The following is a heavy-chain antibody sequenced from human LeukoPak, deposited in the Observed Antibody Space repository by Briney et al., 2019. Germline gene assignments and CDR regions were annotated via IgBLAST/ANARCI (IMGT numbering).Heavy chain of an antibody. J-gene: IGHJ5*02. D-gene: IGHD6-13*01. CDR3: ARAAAAGRNNWFDP. V-gene: IGHV1-2*02. Sequence: ASVKVSCKASGYTFTGYYMHWVRQAPGQGLGWMGWINPNSGGTNYAQKFQGRVTMTRDTSISTAYMELSRLRSDDTAVYYCARAAAAGRNNWFDPWGQGTLVTVSS. CDR2: INPNSGGT. CDR1: GYTFTGYY.